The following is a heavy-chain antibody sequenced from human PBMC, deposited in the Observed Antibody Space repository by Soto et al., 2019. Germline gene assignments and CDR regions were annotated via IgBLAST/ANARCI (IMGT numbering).Heavy chain of an antibody. D-gene: IGHD1-7*01. CDR2: FYPSGSS. V-gene: IGHV4-39*01. Sequence: SETLSLTCTVSGGSISSSSHYWGWIRQPPGKGLEWIGSFYPSGSSYYNPSLKRRVTISVDTSKNQFSLKLGSVTAADTAVYYCASGNFYYYFGMDVWGQGTTVTVSS. J-gene: IGHJ6*02. CDR1: GGSISSSSHY. CDR3: ASGNFYYYFGMDV.